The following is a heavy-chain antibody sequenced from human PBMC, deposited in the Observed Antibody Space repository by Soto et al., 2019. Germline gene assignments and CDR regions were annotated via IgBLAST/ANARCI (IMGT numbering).Heavy chain of an antibody. CDR3: AKLPLRYDSSGYFRLSYFDY. V-gene: IGHV3-23*01. D-gene: IGHD3-22*01. CDR1: GFTFSSYA. Sequence: GGSLRLSCAASGFTFSSYAMSWVRQAPGKGLEWVSAISGSGGSTYYADSVKGRFTISRDNSKNTLYLQMNSLRAEDTAVYYCAKLPLRYDSSGYFRLSYFDYWGQGTLVTVSS. J-gene: IGHJ4*02. CDR2: ISGSGGST.